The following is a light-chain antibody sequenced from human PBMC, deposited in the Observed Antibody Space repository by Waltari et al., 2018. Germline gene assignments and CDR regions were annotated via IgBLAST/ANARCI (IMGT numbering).Light chain of an antibody. CDR3: QMYVRLPVT. CDR1: QSVGRA. CDR2: DTS. V-gene: IGKV3-20*01. Sequence: EIVLTQSPGTLALSPGERATLSCRPSQSVGRALAWYQQKPGQAPRLLIYDTSTRATGIPDRFSGSGSGTDFSLTISRVEPEDFAVYYCQMYVRLPVTFGQGTKVEVK. J-gene: IGKJ1*01.